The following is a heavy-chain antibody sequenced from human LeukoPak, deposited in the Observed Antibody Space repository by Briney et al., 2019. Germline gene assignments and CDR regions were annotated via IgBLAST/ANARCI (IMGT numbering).Heavy chain of an antibody. V-gene: IGHV3-11*01. Sequence: GGSLRLSCAASGFTFSDYYMSWIRQAPGKELEWVSYISSSGSTIDYADSVKGRFTISRDNAKNSLYLQMNSLRAEDTAVYYCARDMYYDSSGFLDPSFDYWGQGTLVTVSS. CDR2: ISSSGSTI. CDR1: GFTFSDYY. CDR3: ARDMYYDSSGFLDPSFDY. J-gene: IGHJ4*02. D-gene: IGHD3-22*01.